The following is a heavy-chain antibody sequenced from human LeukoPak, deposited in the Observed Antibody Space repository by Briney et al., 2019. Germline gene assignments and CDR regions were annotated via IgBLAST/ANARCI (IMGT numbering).Heavy chain of an antibody. J-gene: IGHJ5*02. V-gene: IGHV3-30*02. CDR2: IRYDGSNK. CDR3: AKDKPEWHHWKNWFAP. CDR1: GFTFSSYG. Sequence: GGSLRLSCAASGFTFSSYGMHLVRQAPGKGLEGVAFIRYDGSNKYYANSVKGRFTISRDNSKNTLYLQMNSLRAEDTAVYYCAKDKPEWHHWKNWFAPWGPGNLVTVSS. D-gene: IGHD1-1*01.